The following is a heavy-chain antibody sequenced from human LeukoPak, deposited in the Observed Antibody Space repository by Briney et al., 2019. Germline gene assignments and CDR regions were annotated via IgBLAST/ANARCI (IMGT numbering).Heavy chain of an antibody. CDR2: ISYDGTNK. J-gene: IGHJ5*02. CDR1: GFTFSSYA. CDR3: TRDILWSGVNSGFDP. V-gene: IGHV3-30*04. D-gene: IGHD3-10*01. Sequence: GGSLRLSCAASGFTFSSYAVHWVCQAPGKGLEWVAMISYDGTNKYYAGSVKGRFTISRDNSKNTLYLQMNGLRADDTAVYYCTRDILWSGVNSGFDPWGQGTLVTVSS.